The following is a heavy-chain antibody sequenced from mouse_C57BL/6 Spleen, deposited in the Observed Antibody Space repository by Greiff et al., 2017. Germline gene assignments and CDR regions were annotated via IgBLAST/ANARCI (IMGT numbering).Heavy chain of an antibody. D-gene: IGHD1-1*02. CDR1: GFTFSDYY. Sequence: EVHLVESEGGLVQPGRSMKLSCTASGFTFSDYYMAWVRQVPEKGLEWVANINYDGSSTYYLDSLKSRFIISRDNAKNILYLQMSSLKSEDTATYYCARDGYYGYYAMDYWGQGTSVTVSS. CDR3: ARDGYYGYYAMDY. V-gene: IGHV5-16*01. J-gene: IGHJ4*01. CDR2: INYDGSST.